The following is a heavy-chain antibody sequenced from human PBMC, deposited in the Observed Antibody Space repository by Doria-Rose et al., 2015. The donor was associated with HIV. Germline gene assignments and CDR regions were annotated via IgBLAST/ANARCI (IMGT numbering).Heavy chain of an antibody. D-gene: IGHD6-13*01. V-gene: IGHV2-26*01. CDR2: IFSDDER. J-gene: IGHJ4*02. Sequence: ESGPVLVKPTEPLTLTCTVSGVSLSSPGMGVSWIRQPPGKALEWLANIFSDDERSYKTSLKSRLTISRGTSKSQVVLTMTDMDPVSTATYYCARIKSSRWYHKYYFDFWGQGTLVIVSA. CDR3: ARIKSSRWYHKYYFDF. CDR1: GVSLSSPGMG.